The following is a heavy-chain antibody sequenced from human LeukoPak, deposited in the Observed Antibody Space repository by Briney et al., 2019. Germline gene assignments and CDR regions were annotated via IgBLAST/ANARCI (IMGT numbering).Heavy chain of an antibody. CDR3: AREYCATPSSVNWFDP. Sequence: PGGSLRLSCAASGFTFSIYAMSWVRQAPGKGLEWVSTISGSGVNTYYAASVKGRFTISRDNSKNTLYLKMNSLRAEATAFYYSAREYCATPSSVNWFDPWGQGTLVTVSS. CDR2: ISGSGVNT. CDR1: GFTFSIYA. D-gene: IGHD2-21*01. V-gene: IGHV3-23*01. J-gene: IGHJ5*02.